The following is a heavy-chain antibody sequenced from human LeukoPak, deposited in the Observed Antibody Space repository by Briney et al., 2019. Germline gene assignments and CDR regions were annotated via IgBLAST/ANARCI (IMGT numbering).Heavy chain of an antibody. J-gene: IGHJ4*02. V-gene: IGHV4-34*01. CDR1: GGSFSGYY. CDR2: INHSGST. D-gene: IGHD6-13*01. CDR3: ASADRDSSSWYYFDY. Sequence: PSETLSLTCAVYGGSFSGYYWRWIRQPPGKGLEWIGEINHSGSTNYNPSLKSRVTISVDTSKNQFSLKLSSVTAADTAVYYCASADRDSSSWYYFDYWGQGTLVTVSS.